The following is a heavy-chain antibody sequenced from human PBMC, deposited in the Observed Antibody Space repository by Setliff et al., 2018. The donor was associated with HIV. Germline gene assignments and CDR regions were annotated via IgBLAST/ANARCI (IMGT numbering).Heavy chain of an antibody. CDR3: VMCVVHYSGSWYRDEYFQH. J-gene: IGHJ1*01. CDR2: ISPYNGDT. CDR1: GYRFNSYG. D-gene: IGHD2-15*01. V-gene: IGHV1-18*01. Sequence: ASVKVSCKASGYRFNSYGIFWVRQAPGQGLEWMGWISPYNGDTRFAQSLQGRVTLTTDTSTNTAYMEMRTLRSDDTAVYYCVMCVVHYSGSWYRDEYFQHWGQGTLVTVSS.